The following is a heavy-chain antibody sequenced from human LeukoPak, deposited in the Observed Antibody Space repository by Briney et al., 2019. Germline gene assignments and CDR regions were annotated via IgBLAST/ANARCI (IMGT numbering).Heavy chain of an antibody. CDR3: ARAGTKWYDY. J-gene: IGHJ4*02. V-gene: IGHV3-7*01. CDR2: IKQDGSEK. D-gene: IGHD2-8*01. Sequence: GGSLRLSCAASGFTFSSYWMNWVRQAPGKGLEWVGNIKQDGSEKHYVDSVEGRFTISRDNAKNSLYLQMNSLRAEDTAVCYCARAGTKWYDYWGQGTLVTVSS. CDR1: GFTFSSYW.